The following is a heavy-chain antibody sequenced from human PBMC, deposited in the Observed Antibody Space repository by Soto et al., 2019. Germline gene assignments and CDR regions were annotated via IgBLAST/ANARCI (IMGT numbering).Heavy chain of an antibody. CDR1: GFTFSSFA. V-gene: IGHV3-23*01. D-gene: IGHD5-18*01. Sequence: EVQLLESGGGLVQPGGSLRLSCAASGFTFSSFAMNWVRQAPGKGLEWVSAISGSGGSTYHADSVKGRFTISRDNSKNTVSLQLNRLRGEDTAVYYCARDHEYSYGYCGAGGSCDYWGQGTLVTVSS. CDR2: ISGSGGST. J-gene: IGHJ4*02. CDR3: ARDHEYSYGYCGAGGSCDY.